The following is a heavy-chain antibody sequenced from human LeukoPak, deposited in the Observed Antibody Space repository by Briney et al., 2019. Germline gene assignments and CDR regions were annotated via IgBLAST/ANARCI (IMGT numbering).Heavy chain of an antibody. D-gene: IGHD2-21*02. CDR2: IIPIFGTA. CDR3: ASEYCGGDCYHDHHYMDV. CDR1: GGTFSSYA. V-gene: IGHV1-69*05. Sequence: SVKVSCKASGGTFSSYAISWVRQAPGQGLEWMGGIIPIFGTANYAQKFQGRVTITTDESTSTAYMVLSSMRSEDTAVYYCASEYCGGDCYHDHHYMDVWGKGTTVTVSS. J-gene: IGHJ6*03.